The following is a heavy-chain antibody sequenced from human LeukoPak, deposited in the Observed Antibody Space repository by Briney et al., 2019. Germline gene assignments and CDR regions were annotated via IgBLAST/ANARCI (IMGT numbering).Heavy chain of an antibody. Sequence: GGSLRLSCAASGFTFSDYYMSWIRQAPGKGLEWVANIKEDGSEKYYVDSVKGRFTISRDNARNSLYLQMNSLRAEDTAVYYCASGRQLGYWGQGTLVTVSS. V-gene: IGHV3-7*01. D-gene: IGHD6-13*01. J-gene: IGHJ4*02. CDR3: ASGRQLGY. CDR2: IKEDGSEK. CDR1: GFTFSDYY.